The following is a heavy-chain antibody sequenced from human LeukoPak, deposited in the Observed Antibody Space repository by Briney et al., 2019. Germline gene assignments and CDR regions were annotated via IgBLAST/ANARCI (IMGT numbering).Heavy chain of an antibody. CDR2: IRSDGSNK. J-gene: IGHJ4*02. V-gene: IGHV3-30*02. CDR1: GFTFSSYG. D-gene: IGHD2-15*01. CDR3: AKGAGYHFDY. Sequence: PGGSLRLSCAASGFTFSSYGIHWVRQAPGKGLEWVTFIRSDGSNKYYADSVKGRFTISRDNSKNTLSLQMNSLRAEDTAVYYCAKGAGYHFDYWGQGTLVTVSS.